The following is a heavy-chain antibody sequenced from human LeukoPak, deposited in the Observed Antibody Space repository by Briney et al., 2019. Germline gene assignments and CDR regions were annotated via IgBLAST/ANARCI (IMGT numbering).Heavy chain of an antibody. J-gene: IGHJ5*02. CDR2: INPNSGGT. D-gene: IGHD4-11*01. CDR3: ARDVATTNWFDP. CDR1: GYTFTGYY. Sequence: ASVKVSCKASGYTFTGYYMHWVRQAPGQGLEWRGRINPNSGGTNYAQKFQGRVTMTRDTSISTAYMELSRLRSDDTAVYYCARDVATTNWFDPRGQGTLVTVSS. V-gene: IGHV1-2*06.